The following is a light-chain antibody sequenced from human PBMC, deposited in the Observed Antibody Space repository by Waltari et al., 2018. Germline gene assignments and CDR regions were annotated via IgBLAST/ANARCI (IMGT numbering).Light chain of an antibody. CDR3: QQYNNWPPWT. V-gene: IGKV3-15*01. CDR2: GAS. CDR1: QSVSSN. Sequence: ELVMTQSPATLSVSPGETVTLSCRASQSVSSNLAWYQQKPGQAPRLLIYGASTRATGIPARFSGSGSGTEFTLTISSMQSEDFAVYYCQQYNNWPPWTFGQGTKVEIK. J-gene: IGKJ1*01.